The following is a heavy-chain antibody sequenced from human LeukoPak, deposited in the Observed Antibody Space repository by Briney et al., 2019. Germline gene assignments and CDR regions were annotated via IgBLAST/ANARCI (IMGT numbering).Heavy chain of an antibody. CDR3: ARAAKYDYYGMDV. Sequence: ASVKVSCKASGGTFSSYAISWVRQAPGQGLEWLGRIIPILGIANYAQKFQGRVTITADKSTSTAYMELSSLRSEDTAVYYCARAAKYDYYGMDVWGQGTTVTVSS. J-gene: IGHJ6*02. CDR2: IIPILGIA. CDR1: GGTFSSYA. V-gene: IGHV1-69*04.